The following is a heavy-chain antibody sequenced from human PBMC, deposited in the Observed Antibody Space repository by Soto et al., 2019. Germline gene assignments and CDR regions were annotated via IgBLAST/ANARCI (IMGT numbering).Heavy chain of an antibody. D-gene: IGHD6-19*01. CDR1: GFTFSSYG. J-gene: IGHJ4*02. CDR3: ARDAYSSGWNGRHDY. CDR2: ISYEGSNK. V-gene: IGHV3-30*03. Sequence: QVQLVESGGGVVQPGRSLRLSCAASGFTFSSYGMHWVRQAPGKGLEWVAVISYEGSNKYYADSVKGRFTISRDNSKNKLYLQMSSLRGDDTAVYYCARDAYSSGWNGRHDYWGQGTLVTVSS.